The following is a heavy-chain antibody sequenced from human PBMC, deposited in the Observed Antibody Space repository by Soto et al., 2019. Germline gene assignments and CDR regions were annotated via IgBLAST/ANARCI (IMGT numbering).Heavy chain of an antibody. CDR3: AREKGDVDTAMVEYYYYYGMDV. Sequence: ASVKVSCKASGGTFSSYTISWVRQAPGQGLEWMGRIIPILGIANYAQKFQGRVTITADKSTSTAYMELSSLRSEDTAVYYCAREKGDVDTAMVEYYYYYGMDVWG. D-gene: IGHD5-18*01. V-gene: IGHV1-69*04. CDR2: IIPILGIA. CDR1: GGTFSSYT. J-gene: IGHJ6*02.